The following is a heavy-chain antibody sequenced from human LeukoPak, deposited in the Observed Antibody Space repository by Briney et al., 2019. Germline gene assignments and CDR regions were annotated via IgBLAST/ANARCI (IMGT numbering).Heavy chain of an antibody. CDR2: IYSGGST. D-gene: IGHD2-21*02. J-gene: IGHJ3*02. Sequence: GGSLRLSCAASGFTVSSSYMSWVRQGPGKGLEWVSVIYSGGSTYYADSVMGRFTISRDNSKNTLYLQMNSLRAEDTAVYYCARDCGGDCSDAFDIWGQGTMVTVSS. V-gene: IGHV3-53*01. CDR3: ARDCGGDCSDAFDI. CDR1: GFTVSSSY.